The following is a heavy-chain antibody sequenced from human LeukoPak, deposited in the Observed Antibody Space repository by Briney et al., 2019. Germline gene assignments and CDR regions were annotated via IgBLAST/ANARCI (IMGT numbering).Heavy chain of an antibody. CDR2: IYYSGST. CDR3: ARLLHSSSWYVSDY. Sequence: SETLSLTCTVSGGSISSSSYYWGWIRQPPGKGLEWIGSIYYSGSTYYNPSLKSRVAISVDRSKNQFSLKLSSVTAADTAVYYCARLLHSSSWYVSDYWGQGTLVTVSS. CDR1: GGSISSSSYY. V-gene: IGHV4-39*01. J-gene: IGHJ4*02. D-gene: IGHD6-13*01.